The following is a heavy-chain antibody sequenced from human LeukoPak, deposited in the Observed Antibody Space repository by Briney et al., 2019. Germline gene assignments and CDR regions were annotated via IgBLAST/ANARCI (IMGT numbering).Heavy chain of an antibody. Sequence: KTSETLSLTCTVSGGSISSYYWSWIRQPPGKGLEWIGYIYYSGSTNYNPSLKSRVTISVDTSKNQFSLKLSSVTAADTAVYYCARDNSYYDSSGYPLHLFDYWGQGTLVTVSS. D-gene: IGHD3-22*01. J-gene: IGHJ4*02. CDR1: GGSISSYY. V-gene: IGHV4-59*01. CDR3: ARDNSYYDSSGYPLHLFDY. CDR2: IYYSGST.